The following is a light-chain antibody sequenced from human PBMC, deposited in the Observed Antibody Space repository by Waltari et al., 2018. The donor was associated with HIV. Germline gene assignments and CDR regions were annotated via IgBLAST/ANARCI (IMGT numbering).Light chain of an antibody. V-gene: IGLV1-44*01. Sequence: QSVLTQPPSASGTPGQRVTISCSGSSSNIGSNAVNWYQHLSGTAPRLLIHSDKRRPSGVPYRFSGSKSGTSASLAVTGLQSEDEADYFCASWDDSLSGLLLGGGTRLTVL. CDR2: SDK. J-gene: IGLJ2*01. CDR3: ASWDDSLSGLL. CDR1: SSNIGSNA.